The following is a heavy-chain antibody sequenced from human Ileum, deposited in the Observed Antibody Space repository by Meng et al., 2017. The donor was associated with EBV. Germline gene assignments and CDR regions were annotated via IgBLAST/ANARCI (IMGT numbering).Heavy chain of an antibody. D-gene: IGHD3-22*01. CDR3: ASSDYYRSDY. CDR1: GGSISRSDW. CDR2: TSHSGST. J-gene: IGHJ4*02. V-gene: IGHV4-4*02. Sequence: QVQLQRSGPGLVKPSETLFLTWAVSGGSISRSDWWSWVRQPQGKGLEWIGETSHSGSTNYSPSLKSRVTISLDKSKNQLSLKLNSVTAADTAVYYCASSDYYRSDYWGQGTLVTVSS.